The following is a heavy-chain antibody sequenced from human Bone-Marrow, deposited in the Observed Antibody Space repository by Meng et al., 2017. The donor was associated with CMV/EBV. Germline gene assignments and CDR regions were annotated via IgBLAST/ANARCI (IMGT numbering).Heavy chain of an antibody. CDR1: GFTFGDYA. CDR3: TRDNLRVGITKGYAYSSHY. CDR2: IRSKAYGELA. Sequence: GGSLRLSCRASGFTFGDYAVSWVRQAPGKGLEWVGFIRSKAYGELAQYAASVKGRFSISRDDTYSTAYLQLNSLETEDTAVYYCTRDNLRVGITKGYAYSSHYWGQGNLVNFSS. J-gene: IGHJ4*02. V-gene: IGHV3-49*04. D-gene: IGHD3-10*01.